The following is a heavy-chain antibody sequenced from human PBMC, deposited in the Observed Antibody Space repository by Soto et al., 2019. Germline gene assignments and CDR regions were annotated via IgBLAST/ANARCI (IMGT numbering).Heavy chain of an antibody. CDR1: SGSISSYY. D-gene: IGHD3-10*01. J-gene: IGHJ3*02. V-gene: IGHV4-59*01. CDR3: ARDHGVYYGSGRGGAFDI. CDR2: IYYSGST. Sequence: QVQLQESGPGLVKPSETLSLTCTVSSGSISSYYWSWIRQPPGKGLEWIGYIYYSGSTNYNPSLKSRVTISVDTSKNQFSLKLSSVTAADTAVYYCARDHGVYYGSGRGGAFDIWVQGTMVTVSS.